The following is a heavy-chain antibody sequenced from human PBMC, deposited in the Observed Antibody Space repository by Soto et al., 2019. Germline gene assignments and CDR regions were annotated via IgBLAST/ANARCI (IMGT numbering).Heavy chain of an antibody. D-gene: IGHD3-22*01. CDR2: ISGRGGST. CDR3: AKDLWASYYYDSHVAFDI. Sequence: GGSLRLSCAASGFTFSSYAMSWVRQAPGKGLEWVSAISGRGGSTYYGDSVKGRFTISRDNSKNTLYLQMNSLRAEDTAVYYCAKDLWASYYYDSHVAFDIWGQGTMVTVSS. V-gene: IGHV3-23*01. J-gene: IGHJ3*02. CDR1: GFTFSSYA.